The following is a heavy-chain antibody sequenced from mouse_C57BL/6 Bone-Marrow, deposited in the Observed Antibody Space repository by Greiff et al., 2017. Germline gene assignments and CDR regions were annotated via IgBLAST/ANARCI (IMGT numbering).Heavy chain of an antibody. CDR3: AREWDSYYSNWWFAY. V-gene: IGHV1-69*01. CDR1: GYTFTSYW. Sequence: QVQLQQSGAELVMPGASVKLSCKASGYTFTSYWMHWVKQRPGQCLEWSGEIDPSDSYTNYNPKFKGQSTLTVDKSSSTAFMQLSSLTSEDSAFYYCAREWDSYYSNWWFAYWGQGTLVTVSA. D-gene: IGHD2-5*01. J-gene: IGHJ3*01. CDR2: IDPSDSYT.